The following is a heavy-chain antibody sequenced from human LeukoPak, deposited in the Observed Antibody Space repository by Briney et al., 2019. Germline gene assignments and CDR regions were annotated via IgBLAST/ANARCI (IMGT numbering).Heavy chain of an antibody. CDR3: ARTRYYYGSGSSYFDY. CDR2: INHSGST. Sequence: SETLSLTCAVYGGSFSGYYWSWIRQPPGKGLEWIGEINHSGSTNYNPSLKSRVTISVDTSKNQFSLKLSSVTAADTAMYYCARTRYYYGSGSSYFDYWGQGTLVTVSS. V-gene: IGHV4-34*01. D-gene: IGHD3-10*01. CDR1: GGSFSGYY. J-gene: IGHJ4*02.